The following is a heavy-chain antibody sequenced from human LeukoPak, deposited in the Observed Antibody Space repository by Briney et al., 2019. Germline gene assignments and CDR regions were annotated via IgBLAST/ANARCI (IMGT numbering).Heavy chain of an antibody. J-gene: IGHJ4*02. Sequence: PGGSLRLSCAASGFTFSSYGMHWVRQAPGKGLEWVAVISYGGSNKYYADSVKGRFTISRDNSKNTLYLQMNSLRAEDTAVYYCAKDYYDSSGYYRFSSHFDYWGQGTLVTVSS. CDR3: AKDYYDSSGYYRFSSHFDY. CDR2: ISYGGSNK. V-gene: IGHV3-30*18. CDR1: GFTFSSYG. D-gene: IGHD3-22*01.